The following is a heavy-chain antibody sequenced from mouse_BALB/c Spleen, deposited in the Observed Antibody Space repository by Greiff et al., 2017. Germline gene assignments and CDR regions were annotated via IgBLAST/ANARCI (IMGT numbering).Heavy chain of an antibody. V-gene: IGHV5-4*02. D-gene: IGHD1-1*01. CDR2: ISDGGSYT. CDR3: ARGPHYYGSSYWYFDV. CDR1: GFTFSDYY. J-gene: IGHJ1*01. Sequence: EVMLVESGGGLVKPGGSLKLSCAASGFTFSDYYMYWVRQTPEKRLEWVATISDGGSYTYYPDSVKGRFTISRDNAKNNLYLQMSSLKSEDTAMYYCARGPHYYGSSYWYFDVWGAGTTVTVSS.